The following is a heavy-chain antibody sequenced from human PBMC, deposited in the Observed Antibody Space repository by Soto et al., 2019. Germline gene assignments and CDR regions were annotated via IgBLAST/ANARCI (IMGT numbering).Heavy chain of an antibody. D-gene: IGHD6-19*01. CDR2: VTGRSSST. J-gene: IGHJ3*02. V-gene: IGHV3-23*01. Sequence: EVRLLESGGGLVQPGGSLRLSCVASGFTFSNYAMSWVRQAPGKGLEWVSVVTGRSSSTYYADSVEGRFIISRDNYRNTLFMQMNSLGAEETAIYYCTKQLPSKKNKLRVAAAFHIWGQGTILTVSS. CDR1: GFTFSNYA. CDR3: TKQLPSKKNKLRVAAAFHI.